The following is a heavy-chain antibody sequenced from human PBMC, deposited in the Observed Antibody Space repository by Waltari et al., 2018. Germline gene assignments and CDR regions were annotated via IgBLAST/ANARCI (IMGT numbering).Heavy chain of an antibody. D-gene: IGHD2-21*01. CDR3: ARDVVVIAPYYFDY. V-gene: IGHV4-34*01. Sequence: QVQLQQWGAGLLKPSETLSLTCAVYGGSFSGYYWSWIRQPPGKGLEWIGEINHSGSTNYNPSLKSRVTISVDTSKNQFSLKLSSVTAADTAVYYCARDVVVIAPYYFDYWGQGTLVTVSS. CDR1: GGSFSGYY. J-gene: IGHJ4*02. CDR2: INHSGST.